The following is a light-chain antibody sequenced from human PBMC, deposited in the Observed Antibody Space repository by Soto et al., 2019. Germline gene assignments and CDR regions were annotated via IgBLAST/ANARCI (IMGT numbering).Light chain of an antibody. CDR1: QSVSSSY. CDR3: NPYGGS. V-gene: IGKV3-20*01. CDR2: SAS. Sequence: EIVLTQSPGTLSLSPGERATLSCRASQSVSSSYLAWYQQKPGQATRRPINSASSRANDFTDRLSGSGFATDFTRPVRGVEPEYCAVYYCNPYGGSFGRGTKVDIK. J-gene: IGKJ1*01.